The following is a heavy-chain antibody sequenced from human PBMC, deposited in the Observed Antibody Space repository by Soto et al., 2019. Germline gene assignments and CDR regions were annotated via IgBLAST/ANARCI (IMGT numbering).Heavy chain of an antibody. CDR3: AKTDTPYYDILTGYSN. V-gene: IGHV1-2*02. CDR1: GYTFTGYY. D-gene: IGHD3-9*01. J-gene: IGHJ4*02. Sequence: ASVKVSCKASGYTFTGYYLHWVRQAPGQGLEWMGWINPKNGGTKYGQKFQGRVTMTRDTSISTAYMELSRLKSDDTAVYYCAKTDTPYYDILTGYSNWGQGTLVTVSS. CDR2: INPKNGGT.